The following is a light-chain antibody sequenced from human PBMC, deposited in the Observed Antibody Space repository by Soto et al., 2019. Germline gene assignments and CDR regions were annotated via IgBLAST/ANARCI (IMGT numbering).Light chain of an antibody. CDR3: QKYNSAPYT. Sequence: DIQMTQSPSSLSASVGDIFTITCRASQGISNDLAWYQQKPGKVPKLLIYVASTLQSGVSSRFSGSGSGTDFTLTISSLQPEDVATYYCQKYNSAPYTFGQGTKLEIK. CDR2: VAS. J-gene: IGKJ2*01. CDR1: QGISND. V-gene: IGKV1-27*01.